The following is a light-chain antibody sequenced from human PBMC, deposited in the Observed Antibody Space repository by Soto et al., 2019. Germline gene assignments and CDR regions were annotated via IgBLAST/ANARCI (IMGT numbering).Light chain of an antibody. J-gene: IGLJ3*02. Sequence: QSVLTQPPSASGTPGQTVTISCSGSGSNIGENAVNWYQHLPGTAPQLLIYSNALRPSGVPHRFSGSKSGTAGSLAISGLQSEDEAHYYCAAWDDSRKAMLFGGGTKLTVL. CDR2: SNA. V-gene: IGLV1-44*01. CDR1: GSNIGENA. CDR3: AAWDDSRKAML.